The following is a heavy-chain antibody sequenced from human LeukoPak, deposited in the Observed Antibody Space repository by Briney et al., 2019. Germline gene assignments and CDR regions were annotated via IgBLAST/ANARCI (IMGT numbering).Heavy chain of an antibody. CDR1: GGSISSSSYY. CDR2: IYYSGST. CDR3: ARDGRYYDSSGYY. J-gene: IGHJ4*02. D-gene: IGHD3-22*01. V-gene: IGHV4-39*07. Sequence: KSSETLSLTCTVSGGSISSSSYYWGWIRQPPGKGLEWIGSIYYSGSTYYNPSLKSRVTISVDTSKNQFSLKLSSVTAADTAVYYCARDGRYYDSSGYYWSQGTLVTVSS.